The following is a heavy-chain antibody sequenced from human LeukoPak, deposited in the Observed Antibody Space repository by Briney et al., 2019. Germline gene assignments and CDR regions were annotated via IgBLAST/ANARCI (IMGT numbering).Heavy chain of an antibody. CDR1: GFTFSDCY. J-gene: IGHJ4*02. CDR2: ISGSGGST. D-gene: IGHD6-19*01. CDR3: AKDVIAVAGTTY. V-gene: IGHV3-23*01. Sequence: GGSLRLSCAASGFTFSDCYMSWIRQAPGKGLEWVSAISGSGGSTYYADSVKGRFTISRDNSKNTLYLQMNSLRAEDTAVYYCAKDVIAVAGTTYWGQGTLVTVSS.